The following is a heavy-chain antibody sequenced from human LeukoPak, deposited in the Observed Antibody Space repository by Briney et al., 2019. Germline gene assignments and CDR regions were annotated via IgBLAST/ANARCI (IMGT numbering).Heavy chain of an antibody. CDR1: GGSISSGGYS. Sequence: KSSETLSLTCAVSGGSISSGGYSWSWIRQPPGKGLEWIGYIYHSGSTYYNPSLKSRVTISVDRSKNQFSLKLSSVTAADTAVYYCARGPRGSGSYLPYYFDYWGQGTLVTVSS. CDR3: ARGPRGSGSYLPYYFDY. V-gene: IGHV4-30-2*01. J-gene: IGHJ4*02. CDR2: IYHSGST. D-gene: IGHD3-10*01.